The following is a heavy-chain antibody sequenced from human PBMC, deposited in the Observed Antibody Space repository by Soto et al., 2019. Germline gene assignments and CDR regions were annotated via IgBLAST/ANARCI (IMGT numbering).Heavy chain of an antibody. V-gene: IGHV1-18*04. CDR2: ISAYNGNT. D-gene: IGHD4-4*01. J-gene: IGHJ4*02. CDR1: GYTFTSYG. CDR3: ARVSRELGNSDFDY. Sequence: ASVKVSFTDSGYTFTSYGISWVRQAPGQGLEWMGWISAYNGNTNYAQKLQGRVTMTTDTSTSTAYMELRSLRSDDTAVYYCARVSRELGNSDFDYWGQGTLVNVSS.